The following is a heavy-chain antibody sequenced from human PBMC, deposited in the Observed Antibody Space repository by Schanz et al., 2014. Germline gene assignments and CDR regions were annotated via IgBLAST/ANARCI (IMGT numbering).Heavy chain of an antibody. Sequence: VQLLESGGGLVQPGGSLRLSCSASGFTFSTFAMHWVRQAPGKGLEYISAISNNGDSTYYADSVTGRFTISRDNSKNTLYLQMNSLRAEDTAVYYCAKGRFGELSAFDIWGQGTMVTVSS. CDR3: AKGRFGELSAFDI. J-gene: IGHJ3*02. CDR1: GFTFSTFA. D-gene: IGHD3-10*01. CDR2: ISNNGDST. V-gene: IGHV3-64*04.